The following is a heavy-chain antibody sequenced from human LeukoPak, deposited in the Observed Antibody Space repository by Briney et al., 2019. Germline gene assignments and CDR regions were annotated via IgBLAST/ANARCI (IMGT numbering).Heavy chain of an antibody. V-gene: IGHV4-34*01. CDR1: GGSFSGYY. CDR3: ASTSSGYCTNGICSYFDY. CDR2: INHSRNT. J-gene: IGHJ4*02. D-gene: IGHD2-8*01. Sequence: SETLSLTCAVYGGSFSGYYWNWIRQPPGKGLEWIGEINHSRNTNYNPSLKSRGTISVDTSTNQFSLKLSSVTAADTAVYYCASTSSGYCTNGICSYFDYWGQGTLVTVSS.